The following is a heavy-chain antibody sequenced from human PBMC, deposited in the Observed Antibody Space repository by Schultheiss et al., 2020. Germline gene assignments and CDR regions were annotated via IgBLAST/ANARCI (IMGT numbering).Heavy chain of an antibody. D-gene: IGHD1-7*01. CDR2: IYYSGST. Sequence: AETLSLTCTVSGGSISSSSYYWGWIRQPPGKGLEWIGSIYYSGSTYYNPTLKSRVTISVDPSKIQFSLKISSVTAADTAVYYCARRAGTNAVDIWGQGTMVTVSS. CDR1: GGSISSSSYY. CDR3: ARRAGTNAVDI. V-gene: IGHV4-39*01. J-gene: IGHJ3*02.